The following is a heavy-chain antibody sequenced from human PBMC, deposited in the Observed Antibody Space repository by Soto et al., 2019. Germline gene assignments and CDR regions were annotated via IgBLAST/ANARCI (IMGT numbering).Heavy chain of an antibody. Sequence: PGGSLRLSCEASGFTFSGFGMHWVRQPTGKGLEWVSIIGTAGDTYYAVSVKGRFTISRDNAKNSLSLQMNSLRAGDMAVYFCAKSQEIGTHFFDSWGQGT. CDR2: IGTAGDT. CDR3: AKSQEIGTHFFDS. CDR1: GFTFSGFG. D-gene: IGHD6-13*01. V-gene: IGHV3-13*01. J-gene: IGHJ4*02.